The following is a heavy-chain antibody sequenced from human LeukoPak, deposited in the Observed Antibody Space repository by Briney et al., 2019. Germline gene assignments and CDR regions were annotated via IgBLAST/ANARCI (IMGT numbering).Heavy chain of an antibody. V-gene: IGHV4-59*08. CDR1: GGSISSYY. Sequence: TETLSLTCTVSGGSISSYYWSWIRQPPGKGLEWIAYISDIGSINYNPSLKSRVTISLDTSKNQFSLKLSSVTAADTAVYYCAGHHPRNTVDFWGQGTLVTVSS. J-gene: IGHJ4*02. CDR2: ISDIGSI. D-gene: IGHD2/OR15-2a*01. CDR3: AGHHPRNTVDF.